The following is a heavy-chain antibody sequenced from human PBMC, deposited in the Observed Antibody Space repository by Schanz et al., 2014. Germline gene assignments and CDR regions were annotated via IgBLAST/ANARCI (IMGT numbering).Heavy chain of an antibody. CDR2: IGNGGVTI. Sequence: EVQLLESGGGLVQPGGSLRLSCASSGFSFTTYAMSWVRQAPGKGLEWVSYIGNGGVTIYYADSVKGRFTISRDNSKNSLYLQMNSLRAEDTAVYYCVRDSFFAFDYWGQGTLVTVSS. V-gene: IGHV3-48*04. CDR1: GFSFTTYA. CDR3: VRDSFFAFDY. J-gene: IGHJ4*02. D-gene: IGHD3-3*01.